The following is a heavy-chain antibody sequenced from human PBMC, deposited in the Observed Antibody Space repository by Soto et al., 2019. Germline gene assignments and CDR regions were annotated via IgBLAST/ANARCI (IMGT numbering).Heavy chain of an antibody. Sequence: QVQLVQSGAEVKKPGASVKVSCKASGYPCTSYGLSWVRQAPGQGLEWMGWISAYNGNTNDAQKRQGRVTMTTDTSTSPASMELRNLRSDDTAVYDCAGDSRYYVSGRLDYWGQGTLVTVSS. D-gene: IGHD3-10*01. J-gene: IGHJ4*02. CDR3: AGDSRYYVSGRLDY. V-gene: IGHV1-18*01. CDR2: ISAYNGNT. CDR1: GYPCTSYG.